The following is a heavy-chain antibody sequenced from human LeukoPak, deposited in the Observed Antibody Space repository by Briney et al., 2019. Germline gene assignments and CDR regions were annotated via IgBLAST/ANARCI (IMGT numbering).Heavy chain of an antibody. CDR2: IYYSGST. J-gene: IGHJ3*02. Sequence: SETLSLTCTVSNGSIRSGGYYWSWIRQPPGKGLEWIGYIYYSGSTNYNPSLKSRVTISVDTSKNQFSLKLSSVTAADTAVYYCARYSSGWYKAFDIWGQGTMVTVSS. CDR1: NGSIRSGGYY. CDR3: ARYSSGWYKAFDI. D-gene: IGHD6-19*01. V-gene: IGHV4-61*08.